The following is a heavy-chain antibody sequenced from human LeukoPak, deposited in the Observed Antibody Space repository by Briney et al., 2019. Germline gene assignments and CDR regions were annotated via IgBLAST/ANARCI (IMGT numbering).Heavy chain of an antibody. V-gene: IGHV1-2*02. D-gene: IGHD3-3*01. CDR3: ARGPTKNTIFGVVIIYAFDI. J-gene: IGHJ3*02. CDR1: GYTFTGYY. CDR2: INPNSGGT. Sequence: GASVKVSCKASGYTFTGYYMHWVRQAPGQGLEWMGWINPNSGGTNYAQKFQGRVTMTRATSVSTAYMELSRLRSDDTAVYYCARGPTKNTIFGVVIIYAFDIWGQGTMVTVSS.